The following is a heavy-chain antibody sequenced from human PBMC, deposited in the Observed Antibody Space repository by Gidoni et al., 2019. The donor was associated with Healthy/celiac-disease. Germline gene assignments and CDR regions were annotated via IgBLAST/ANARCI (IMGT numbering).Heavy chain of an antibody. J-gene: IGHJ4*02. CDR1: GFTFSNAW. CDR2: IKSKTDGGTT. V-gene: IGHV3-15*01. D-gene: IGHD3-22*01. CDR3: TTGFSVREYYYDSSGYFDY. Sequence: EVQLVESGGGLVKPGGSLRLSCAASGFTFSNAWMSWVRQAPGKGLEWVGRIKSKTDGGTTDKTAPVKGRFTISRDDSKNTLYLQMNSLKTEDTAVYYCTTGFSVREYYYDSSGYFDYWGQGTLVTVSS.